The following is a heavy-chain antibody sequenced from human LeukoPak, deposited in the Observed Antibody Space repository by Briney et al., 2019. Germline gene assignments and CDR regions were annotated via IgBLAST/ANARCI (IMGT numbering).Heavy chain of an antibody. CDR1: GFTFSSYA. D-gene: IGHD1-26*01. J-gene: IGHJ4*02. CDR3: ATSGSYYAPFDY. V-gene: IGHV3-23*01. CDR2: ISGSGGST. Sequence: GGSLRLSCAASGFTFSSYAMSWVRQAPGKGLEWVSAISGSGGSTYYADSVKGRFTISRDNSKNTLYLQMNSLRTEDPAVYYCATSGSYYAPFDYWGQGTLVTVSS.